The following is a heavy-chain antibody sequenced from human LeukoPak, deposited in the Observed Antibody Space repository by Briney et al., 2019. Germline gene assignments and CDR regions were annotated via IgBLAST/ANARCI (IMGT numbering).Heavy chain of an antibody. Sequence: ASVKVSCKASGYTFTSYDINWVRQATGQGLEWMGWINPNSGNTGYAQKFQGRVTITRNTSISTAYMELSSLRSEDTAVYYCARDNSRRGSNPWGQGTLVTVSS. D-gene: IGHD2/OR15-2a*01. CDR2: INPNSGNT. CDR1: GYTFTSYD. J-gene: IGHJ5*02. V-gene: IGHV1-8*03. CDR3: ARDNSRRGSNP.